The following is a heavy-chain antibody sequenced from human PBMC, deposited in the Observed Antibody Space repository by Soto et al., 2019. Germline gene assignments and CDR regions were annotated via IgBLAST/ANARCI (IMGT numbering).Heavy chain of an antibody. V-gene: IGHV3-21*01. CDR3: ARYDSSGDYCPYYYYCMDV. D-gene: IGHD3-22*01. CDR1: GFTFSTYS. Sequence: EVQLVESGGGLVKPGGSLRLSCAASGFTFSTYSMNWVRQAPGKGLEWVSSISSSSSYIYYADSVKGRFTISRDNAKNSLYLQMNSLRAEDTAVYYCARYDSSGDYCPYYYYCMDVWGQGTTVTVSS. J-gene: IGHJ6*02. CDR2: ISSSSSYI.